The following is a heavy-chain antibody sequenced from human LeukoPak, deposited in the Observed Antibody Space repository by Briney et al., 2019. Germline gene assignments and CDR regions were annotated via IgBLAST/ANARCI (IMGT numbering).Heavy chain of an antibody. Sequence: ASVKVSCKASGYTFTGYYMHWVRQAPGQGLEWMGWINPNSGGTSYAQKFQGRVTMTRDTSISTAYMELSRLRSDDTAVYYCARAQGSIAAREEEGDDAFDIWGQGTMVTVSS. D-gene: IGHD6-6*01. CDR2: INPNSGGT. CDR3: ARAQGSIAAREEEGDDAFDI. V-gene: IGHV1-2*02. CDR1: GYTFTGYY. J-gene: IGHJ3*02.